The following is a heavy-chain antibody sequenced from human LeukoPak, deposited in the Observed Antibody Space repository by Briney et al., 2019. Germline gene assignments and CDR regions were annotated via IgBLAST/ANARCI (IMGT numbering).Heavy chain of an antibody. J-gene: IGHJ5*02. V-gene: IGHV4-4*09. Sequence: SETLSLTCTVSGGSISSYYWSWIRQPPGKGLEWIGYIHSSGTTNYNPSLKSRVTMSLDTSKSQFSLKLSSVTAADTAVYYCVRLRSVRWLGAFDPWGQGTLVAISS. CDR1: GGSISSYY. D-gene: IGHD6-19*01. CDR3: VRLRSVRWLGAFDP. CDR2: IHSSGTT.